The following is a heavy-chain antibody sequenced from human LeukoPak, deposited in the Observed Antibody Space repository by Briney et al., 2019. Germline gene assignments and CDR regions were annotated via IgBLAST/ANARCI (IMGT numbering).Heavy chain of an antibody. J-gene: IGHJ3*02. V-gene: IGHV4-39*01. CDR3: ARWIRFGPAGIAFNT. CDR2: IYYSGST. CDR1: GGSISSSSYY. D-gene: IGHD3-10*01. Sequence: KPSETLSLTCTVSGGSISSSSYYWGWIRQPPGKGLEWIGSIYYSGSTYYNPSLKSRVTISVDTSKNQFSLKLSSVTAADTAVYYFARWIRFGPAGIAFNTWGKGTMSPSLQ.